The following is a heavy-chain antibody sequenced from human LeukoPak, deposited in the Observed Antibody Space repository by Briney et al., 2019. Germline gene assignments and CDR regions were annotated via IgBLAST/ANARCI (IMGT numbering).Heavy chain of an antibody. V-gene: IGHV1-69*05. CDR1: GGTFSSYA. D-gene: IGHD1-1*01. CDR2: IIPIFGTA. Sequence: ASVKVSCKASGGTFSSYAISWVRQAPGQGLEWMGGIIPIFGTANYAQKFQGRVTITTDESTSTAYMELSSLRSEDTAVYFRARAVYGWNESDALDLWAQETMVTVSS. J-gene: IGHJ3*01. CDR3: ARAVYGWNESDALDL.